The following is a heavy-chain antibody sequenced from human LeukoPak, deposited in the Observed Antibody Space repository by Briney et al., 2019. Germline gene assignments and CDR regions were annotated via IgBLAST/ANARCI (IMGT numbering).Heavy chain of an antibody. D-gene: IGHD3-3*01. J-gene: IGHJ4*02. CDR1: GGSISSYY. Sequence: SETLSLTCTVSGGSISSYYWSWIRQPAGKGLEWIGRIYTSGSTNYNPSLKSRVTMSVDTSKNQFSLKLSSVTAADTAVYYCARGPNFWSGYEFDYWGQGTLVTVSS. V-gene: IGHV4-4*07. CDR2: IYTSGST. CDR3: ARGPNFWSGYEFDY.